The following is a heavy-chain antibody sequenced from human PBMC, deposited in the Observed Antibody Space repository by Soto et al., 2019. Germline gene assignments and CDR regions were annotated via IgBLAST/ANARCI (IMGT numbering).Heavy chain of an antibody. J-gene: IGHJ5*02. V-gene: IGHV1-46*01. CDR3: ARDGYISTRCYAALLAP. D-gene: IGHD2-2*01. Sequence: MWWVRHAKEQGLEWMGIINPSGGSTSYAQKFQGRVTTTRDTSTSTVYMELSSLRSEDTAVYYCARDGYISTRCYAALLAPWGQGTLVTVSS. CDR2: INPSGGST.